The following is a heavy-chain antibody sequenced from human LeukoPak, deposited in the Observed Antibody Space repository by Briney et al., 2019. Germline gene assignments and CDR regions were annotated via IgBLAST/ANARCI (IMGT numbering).Heavy chain of an antibody. D-gene: IGHD1-26*01. J-gene: IGHJ6*02. V-gene: IGHV3-66*01. CDR2: IYSGGST. Sequence: GGSLRLSCAASGFTVSSHYMSWVRQAPGKGLEWVSIIYSGGSTYYADSVKGRFTISRDNSKNTLCLQMNRLRAEDTAVYFCARDSGILPYGMDVWGQGTTVTVSS. CDR1: GFTVSSHY. CDR3: ARDSGILPYGMDV.